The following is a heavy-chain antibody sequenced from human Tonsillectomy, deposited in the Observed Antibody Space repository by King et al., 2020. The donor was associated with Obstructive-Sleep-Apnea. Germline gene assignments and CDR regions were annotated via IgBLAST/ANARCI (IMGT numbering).Heavy chain of an antibody. J-gene: IGHJ4*02. Sequence: VQLQESGPGLVKPSQTLSLTCAVSGGSISSGGYSWSWIRQPPGKGLEWIGYIYYSGSTYYNPSLKSRVTISVDTSKNQFSLKLSSVTAADTAVYYCARGLTLKENNNYYFDYWGQGTLVTVSS. CDR1: GGSISSGGYS. CDR3: ARGLTLKENNNYYFDY. D-gene: IGHD1-1*01. CDR2: IYYSGST. V-gene: IGHV4-30-4*07.